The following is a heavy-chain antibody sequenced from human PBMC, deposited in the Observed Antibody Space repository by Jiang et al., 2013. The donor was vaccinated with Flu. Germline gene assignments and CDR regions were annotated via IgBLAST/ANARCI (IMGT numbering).Heavy chain of an antibody. CDR2: INPSGGST. CDR1: DTPSPAT. CDR3: ARDGTRYCSGGSCYFNWFDP. Sequence: SVKVPARHLDTPSPATILHWVRQAPGQGLEWMGIINPSGGSTSYAQKFQGRVTMTRDTSTSTVYMELSSLRSEDTAVYYCARDGTRYCSGGSCYFNWFDPWGQGTLVTVSS. D-gene: IGHD2-15*01. J-gene: IGHJ5*02. V-gene: IGHV1-46*01.